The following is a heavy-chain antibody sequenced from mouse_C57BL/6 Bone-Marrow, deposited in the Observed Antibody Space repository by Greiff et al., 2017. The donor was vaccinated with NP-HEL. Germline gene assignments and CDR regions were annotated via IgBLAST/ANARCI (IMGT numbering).Heavy chain of an antibody. Sequence: EVQGVESGGGLVQSGRSLRLSCATSGFTFSDFYMEWVRQAPGKGLEWIAASRNKANDYTTKYSASVKGRFIVSRDTSQSILYLQMNALRAENTANYYCARDAYYPCAYWGQGTLVTVSA. D-gene: IGHD2-1*01. CDR1: GFTFSDFY. CDR2: SRNKANDYTT. V-gene: IGHV7-1*01. J-gene: IGHJ3*01. CDR3: ARDAYYPCAY.